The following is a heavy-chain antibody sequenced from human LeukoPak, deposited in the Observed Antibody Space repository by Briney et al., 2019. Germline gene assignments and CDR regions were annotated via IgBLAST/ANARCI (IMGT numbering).Heavy chain of an antibody. D-gene: IGHD1-26*01. CDR3: ARLGWRGATYYFDY. Sequence: SQTLSLTCAVSGGSISSGGYSWSWIRQPPGKGLEWIGYIYHSGSTYYSPSLKSRVTISVDRSKNQFSLKLSSVTAADTAVYYCARLGWRGATYYFDYWGQGTLVTVSS. CDR1: GGSISSGGYS. CDR2: IYHSGST. J-gene: IGHJ4*02. V-gene: IGHV4-30-2*01.